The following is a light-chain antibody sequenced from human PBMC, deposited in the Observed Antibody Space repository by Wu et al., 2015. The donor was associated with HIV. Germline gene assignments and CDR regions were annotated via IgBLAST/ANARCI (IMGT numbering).Light chain of an antibody. CDR2: AAS. V-gene: IGKV3-15*01. J-gene: IGKJ1*01. Sequence: EMVMTQSPDTVSVSPGERATLSCRASQSVSSNLAWYQQKPGQAPRLLIYAASTRATGIPARFSGSGFGTEFTLTISSLQSEDFAVYFCQQYDGWPRTFGQGTRAEVK. CDR3: QQYDGWPRT. CDR1: QSVSSN.